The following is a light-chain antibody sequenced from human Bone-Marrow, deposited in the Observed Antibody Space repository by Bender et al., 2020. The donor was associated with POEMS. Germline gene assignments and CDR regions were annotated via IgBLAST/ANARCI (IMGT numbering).Light chain of an antibody. CDR1: NIGTKN. Sequence: SSVVTQTPSVSVAPGQTAAITCGGHNIGTKNVDWFQQKPGQVPIQVIYDNTDRPSGILERFSGSHSGNTATLTIPRVEAGDEDGYYCQVWDSTTDHVIFGGGTTLTVL. J-gene: IGLJ2*01. CDR3: QVWDSTTDHVI. V-gene: IGLV3-21*02. CDR2: DNT.